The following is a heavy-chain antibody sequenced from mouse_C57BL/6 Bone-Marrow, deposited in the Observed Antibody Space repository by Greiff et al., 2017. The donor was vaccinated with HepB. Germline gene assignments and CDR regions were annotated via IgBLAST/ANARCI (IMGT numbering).Heavy chain of an antibody. D-gene: IGHD5-1-1*01. J-gene: IGHJ1*03. CDR3: AQKYSSRGSYWYFEG. CDR2: ISSGGSTI. V-gene: IGHV5-17*01. Sequence: EVMLVESGGGLVKPGGSLKLSCAASGFTFSDYGMHWVRQAPEKGLEWVAYISSGGSTIYYADTVKGRFTISRDNAKNTLFLQMTSLRSEDTAMYYCAQKYSSRGSYWYFEGWGTGTTVTVSS. CDR1: GFTFSDYG.